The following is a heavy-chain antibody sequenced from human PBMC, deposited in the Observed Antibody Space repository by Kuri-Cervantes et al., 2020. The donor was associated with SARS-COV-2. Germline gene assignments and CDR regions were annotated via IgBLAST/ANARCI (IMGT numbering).Heavy chain of an antibody. D-gene: IGHD3-9*01. CDR2: ISGSSSTI. J-gene: IGHJ4*02. CDR3: ARVPYDILTGYYVSPIDY. V-gene: IGHV3-48*02. CDR1: GFTFSSYA. Sequence: ETLSLTCAASGFTFSSYAMHWVRQAPGKGLEWVSYISGSSSTIYYADSVKGRFTISRDNAKNSLYLQMNSLRDEDTAVYYCARVPYDILTGYYVSPIDYWGQGTRVTVSS.